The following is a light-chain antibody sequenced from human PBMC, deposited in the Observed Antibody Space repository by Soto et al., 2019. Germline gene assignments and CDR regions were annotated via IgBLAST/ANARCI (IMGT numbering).Light chain of an antibody. CDR1: QSIKGW. V-gene: IGKV1-5*01. CDR2: DVS. CDR3: QQYNNYPIT. J-gene: IGKJ5*01. Sequence: DIQMTQSPSTLSASVGERVTMAWRDSQSIKGWLAWYQQKPGKAPKLLIYDVSTLQSGVPSLFSGRESGTEFTLTISSPQHEDFATYYCQQYNNYPITFGQGTRLESK.